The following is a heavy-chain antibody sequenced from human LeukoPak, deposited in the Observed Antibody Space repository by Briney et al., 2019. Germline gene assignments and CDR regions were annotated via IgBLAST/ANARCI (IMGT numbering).Heavy chain of an antibody. Sequence: ASVKVSCKASGYTFTGYYMHWVRQAPGQGLEWMGWINPNSGGTNYAQKFQGRVTMTRDTSISTAYMELSRLRSDDTAVYYCARAHSSGWSIFDYWGQGTLVTVSS. J-gene: IGHJ4*02. V-gene: IGHV1-2*02. D-gene: IGHD6-19*01. CDR1: GYTFTGYY. CDR3: ARAHSSGWSIFDY. CDR2: INPNSGGT.